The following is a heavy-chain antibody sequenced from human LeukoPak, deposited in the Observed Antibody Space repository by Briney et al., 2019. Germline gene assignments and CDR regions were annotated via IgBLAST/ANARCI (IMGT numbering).Heavy chain of an antibody. CDR3: ARVDDLDAFDI. Sequence: PGRSLRLSCAASGFTFSSYALHWVRQAPGKGLEWVTVISDDGSNKYYADSVKGRFTISRDNPKNTLYLQMNRLRPEDTAVYYCARVDDLDAFDIWGQGTMVTVSS. CDR1: GFTFSSYA. CDR2: ISDDGSNK. V-gene: IGHV3-30*04. J-gene: IGHJ3*02. D-gene: IGHD2-2*03.